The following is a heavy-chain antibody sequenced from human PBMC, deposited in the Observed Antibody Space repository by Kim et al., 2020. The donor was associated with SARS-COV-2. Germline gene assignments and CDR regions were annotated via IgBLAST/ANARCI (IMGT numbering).Heavy chain of an antibody. CDR2: K. J-gene: IGHJ6*02. Sequence: KNDADSVRGRFTITRDNSKNTLYRQMNSLRAEDTAVYYCARTPSYYYGMDVWGQGTTVTVSS. V-gene: IGHV3-33*01. CDR3: ARTPSYYYGMDV.